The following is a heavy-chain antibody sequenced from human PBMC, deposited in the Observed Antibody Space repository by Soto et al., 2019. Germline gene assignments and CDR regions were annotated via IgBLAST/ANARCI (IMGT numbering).Heavy chain of an antibody. V-gene: IGHV3-15*01. CDR2: IKSTKDGGAR. Sequence: EVQVVESGGDLVEPGGSLRLSCVTSGFMFSSAWMSWVRQAPGKGLEWVARIKSTKDGGARDYAAPVNGRFSISRDDSKSTVYLQMNSLRVEDTALYYCVEGWNDFWGQGNLVTVSS. CDR3: VEGWNDF. J-gene: IGHJ4*02. CDR1: GFMFSSAW. D-gene: IGHD1-1*01.